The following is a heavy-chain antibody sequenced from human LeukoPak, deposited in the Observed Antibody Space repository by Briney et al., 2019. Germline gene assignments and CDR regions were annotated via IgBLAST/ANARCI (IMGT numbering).Heavy chain of an antibody. CDR2: ISAYNGNT. V-gene: IGHV1-18*01. CDR1: GYTFTSYG. Sequence: GASVKVSCKASGYTFTSYGISWVRQAPGQGLEWMGWISAYNGNTNYAQKLQGRVTMTTDTSTSTAYMELRSLRSDDTAVYYCARSDGHSHNYDTTMPLLFDPWGQGTLVTVSS. CDR3: ARSDGHSHNYDTTMPLLFDP. D-gene: IGHD3-22*01. J-gene: IGHJ5*02.